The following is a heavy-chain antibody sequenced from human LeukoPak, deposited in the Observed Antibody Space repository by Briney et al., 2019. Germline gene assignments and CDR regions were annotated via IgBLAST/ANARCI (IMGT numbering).Heavy chain of an antibody. Sequence: SETLSLTCTVSGGSISSYYWSWIRQPPGKGLEWIGCIYYSGSINYNPSLKSRVTISVDTSKNQFSLKLSSVTAADTAVYYCARRETSSSPKGNWFDPWGQGTLVTVSS. CDR3: ARRETSSSPKGNWFDP. CDR2: IYYSGSI. J-gene: IGHJ5*02. CDR1: GGSISSYY. V-gene: IGHV4-59*08. D-gene: IGHD6-13*01.